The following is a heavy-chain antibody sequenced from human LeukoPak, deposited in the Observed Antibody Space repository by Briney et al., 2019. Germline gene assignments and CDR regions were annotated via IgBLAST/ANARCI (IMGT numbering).Heavy chain of an antibody. J-gene: IGHJ4*02. D-gene: IGHD6-25*01. CDR3: ARHPSSAWHADY. CDR2: IYHSGST. V-gene: IGHV4-38-2*01. CDR1: GYSISSGYY. Sequence: PSETLSLTCAVSGYSISSGYYWGWIRQPPGKGLEWIGSIYHSGSTYYNPSLKSRVTISVDTSNNQFSLRLSSVTAVDTAAYFCARHPSSAWHADYWGQGTLVTVSS.